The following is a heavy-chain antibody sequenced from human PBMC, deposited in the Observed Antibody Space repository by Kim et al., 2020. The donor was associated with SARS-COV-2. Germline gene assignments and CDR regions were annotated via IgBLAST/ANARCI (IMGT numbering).Heavy chain of an antibody. CDR2: GSSI. Sequence: GSSIKHADSVSGRFTISRDHAKKSLSLQMNSLTPEDTAVYYCVREPNYWGQGTLVTVSS. V-gene: IGHV3-11*01. J-gene: IGHJ4*02. CDR3: VREPNY.